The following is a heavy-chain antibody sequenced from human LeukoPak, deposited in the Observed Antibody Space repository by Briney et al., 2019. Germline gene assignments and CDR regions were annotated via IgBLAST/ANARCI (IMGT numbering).Heavy chain of an antibody. V-gene: IGHV3-30*18. J-gene: IGHJ6*02. CDR1: GFTFSSYG. CDR3: AKDRGSGWFHGMDV. CDR2: ISYDGSNK. Sequence: GGFLRLSCAASGFTFSSYGMHWVRQAPGKGLEWVAVISYDGSNKYYADSVKGRFTISRDNSKNTLYLQMNSLRAEDTAVYYCAKDRGSGWFHGMDVWGPGTTVTVSS. D-gene: IGHD6-19*01.